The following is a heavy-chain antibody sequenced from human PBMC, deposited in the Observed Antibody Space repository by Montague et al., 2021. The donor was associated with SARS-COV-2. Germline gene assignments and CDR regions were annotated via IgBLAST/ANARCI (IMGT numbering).Heavy chain of an antibody. D-gene: IGHD3-22*01. V-gene: IGHV4-39*07. Sequence: SETLSLTCTVSVASISSNNCYWGWIRQPPGKALEWIGSIYYSGSTYYNPSLKSRVTMSVDTSENQFSLKLSSVTAADTAVYYCARDGFYYDRSGSSNFDYWGQGTLVTVSS. CDR3: ARDGFYYDRSGSSNFDY. CDR2: IYYSGST. J-gene: IGHJ4*02. CDR1: VASISSNNCY.